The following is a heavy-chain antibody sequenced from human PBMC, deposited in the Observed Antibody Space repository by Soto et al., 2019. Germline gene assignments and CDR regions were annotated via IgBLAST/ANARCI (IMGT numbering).Heavy chain of an antibody. CDR2: IKQDGSEK. D-gene: IGHD6-19*01. CDR3: ARVYPGSGWPYHYYGMDV. J-gene: IGHJ6*02. Sequence: EVQLVESGGGLVQPGGSLRLSCVASGFTFSSYWMSWVRQAPGKGLEWVANIKQDGSEKYYVDSVKDRLTISRDNAKNSLYLPMTSLRAEDSAVYYCARVYPGSGWPYHYYGMDVWGQGTTVTVSS. CDR1: GFTFSSYW. V-gene: IGHV3-7*01.